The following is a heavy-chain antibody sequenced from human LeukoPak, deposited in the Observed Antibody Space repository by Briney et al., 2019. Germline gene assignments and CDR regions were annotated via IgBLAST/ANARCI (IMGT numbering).Heavy chain of an antibody. CDR2: FYPEDGET. Sequence: ASVKVSCKVSGYTLTELSMHWVRQAPGKGLEWMGGFYPEDGETIYAQKFQGRVTMTEDTSTDIAYMELSSLRSEDTAVYYCASPAPYGSGSQYYFDFWGQGTLVTVSS. CDR1: GYTLTELS. J-gene: IGHJ4*02. V-gene: IGHV1-24*01. CDR3: ASPAPYGSGSQYYFDF. D-gene: IGHD3-10*01.